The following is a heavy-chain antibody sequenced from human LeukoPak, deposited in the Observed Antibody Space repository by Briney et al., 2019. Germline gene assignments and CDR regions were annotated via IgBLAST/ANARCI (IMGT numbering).Heavy chain of an antibody. Sequence: PGGSLRLSCAASGFTFSSNWMHWVRQAPGKGLVWVSRINSDGSSTSYADSVKGRFTISRDNAKNTLYLQMNSLRAEDTAVYYCARFLNYCSSTSCYVRVFDYWGQGTLVTVSS. CDR2: INSDGSST. V-gene: IGHV3-74*01. D-gene: IGHD2-2*01. CDR3: ARFLNYCSSTSCYVRVFDY. J-gene: IGHJ4*02. CDR1: GFTFSSNW.